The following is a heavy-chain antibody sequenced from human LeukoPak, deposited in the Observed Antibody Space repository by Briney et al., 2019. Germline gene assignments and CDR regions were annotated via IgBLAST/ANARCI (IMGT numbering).Heavy chain of an antibody. CDR1: GFTFRNYA. CDR3: AKDYQLPYGGFDQ. Sequence: GGSLRLSCGASGFTFRNYAMHWVRQAPGKGLEWVAFIRYDGSKICYADSVKGRFTISRDNSKNTLYLQMSSLRPEDTAVYYCAKDYQLPYGGFDQWGQGALVTVSS. D-gene: IGHD2-2*02. J-gene: IGHJ4*02. V-gene: IGHV3-30*02. CDR2: IRYDGSKI.